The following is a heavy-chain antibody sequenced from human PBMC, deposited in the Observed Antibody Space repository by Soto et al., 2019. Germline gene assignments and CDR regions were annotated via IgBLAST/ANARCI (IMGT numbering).Heavy chain of an antibody. J-gene: IGHJ4*02. V-gene: IGHV1-2*06. CDR2: INPNTGGA. CDR1: GYSFSDFY. Sequence: GASVKVSCKASGYSFSDFYLYWVRQAPGQVLQYMGLINPNTGGASFSQKFQGRVTLTRDTSISTTYMELSSLTSDDTAVYYCGRDRLKIMAGTTYYFDYGGQGTLVTVSS. D-gene: IGHD1-7*01. CDR3: GRDRLKIMAGTTYYFDY.